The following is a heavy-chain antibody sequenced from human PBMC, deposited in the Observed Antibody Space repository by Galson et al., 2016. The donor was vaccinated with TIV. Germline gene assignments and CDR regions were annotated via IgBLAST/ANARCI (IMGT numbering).Heavy chain of an antibody. Sequence: SLRLSCAASGYTFSRFWMHWVRQAPGKGLVWVSRISDDATTTTYADSVKGRFTISRDNTKNTLHLQMNSLRADDTAVYYCARRGDTATGDAFDIWGQGTMVTVSS. J-gene: IGHJ3*02. V-gene: IGHV3-74*01. CDR3: ARRGDTATGDAFDI. CDR1: GYTFSRFW. CDR2: ISDDATTT. D-gene: IGHD5-18*01.